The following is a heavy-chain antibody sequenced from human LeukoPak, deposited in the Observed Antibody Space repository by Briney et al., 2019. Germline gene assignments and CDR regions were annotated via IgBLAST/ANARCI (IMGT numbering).Heavy chain of an antibody. J-gene: IGHJ4*02. Sequence: GGSLRLSCSASGFTFSSYAMHWVRQAPGKGLEYVSAISSNGGNTYYADSVKGRFTISRDNSKNTLYLQMSSLRAEDTAVYYCVTDRRGILVRGTTFDYWGQGTLVTVSS. V-gene: IGHV3-64D*06. D-gene: IGHD3-10*01. CDR2: ISSNGGNT. CDR1: GFTFSSYA. CDR3: VTDRRGILVRGTTFDY.